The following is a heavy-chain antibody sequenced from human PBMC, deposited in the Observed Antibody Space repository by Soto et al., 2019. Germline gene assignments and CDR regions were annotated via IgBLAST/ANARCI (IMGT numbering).Heavy chain of an antibody. CDR3: ASGSTTDSYGSVSHYSFADY. Sequence: QVQLQESGPGLVKPSQTLSLTCTVSGGSISSGGYYWSWIRQHPGKGLEWIGYIYYSGSTYYNPTLTSRVTTSVDTSKNQFSPRRTSVTAADTAVYYWASGSTTDSYGSVSHYSFADYWGQGTLVTVSS. V-gene: IGHV4-31*03. J-gene: IGHJ4*02. CDR1: GGSISSGGYY. CDR2: IYYSGST. D-gene: IGHD3-10*01.